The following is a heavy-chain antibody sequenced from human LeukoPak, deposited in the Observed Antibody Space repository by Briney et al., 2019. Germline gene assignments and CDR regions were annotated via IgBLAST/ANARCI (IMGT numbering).Heavy chain of an antibody. D-gene: IGHD5-18*01. V-gene: IGHV5-51*01. CDR3: AVVSGYSSGYVGLDY. CDR2: IYPGDSDT. CDR1: GYSFTSYW. Sequence: GESLKISCKGSGYSFTSYWIGWVRQMPGKGLEWMGIIYPGDSDTRYSPSFQGQVTISADKSISTAYLQWSSLKASDTAMYYCAVVSGYSSGYVGLDYWGQGTLVTVSS. J-gene: IGHJ4*02.